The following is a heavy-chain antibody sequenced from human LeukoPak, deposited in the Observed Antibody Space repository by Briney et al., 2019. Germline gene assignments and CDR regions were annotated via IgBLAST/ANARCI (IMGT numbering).Heavy chain of an antibody. Sequence: GGSLRLSCAASGFTFSSYAMSWVRQAPGKGLEWVSAISGSGGSTYYADSVKGRFTISRDNSKNTLYLQMNSLRAEDTAVYYCAKTYYDILPGYQDAFDIWGQGTMVTVSS. V-gene: IGHV3-23*01. CDR2: ISGSGGST. J-gene: IGHJ3*02. D-gene: IGHD3-9*01. CDR1: GFTFSSYA. CDR3: AKTYYDILPGYQDAFDI.